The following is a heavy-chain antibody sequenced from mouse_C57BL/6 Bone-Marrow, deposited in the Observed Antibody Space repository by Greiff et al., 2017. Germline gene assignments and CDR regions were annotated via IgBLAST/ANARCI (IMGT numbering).Heavy chain of an antibody. Sequence: VQLKQSGAELVKPGASVKLSCTASGFNIKDYYMHWVKQRTEQGLEWIGRIDPEDSETKYAPKFQGKATITADTSSNTAYLQLSSLTSEDTAVYYCARSFIYYYGSSLFAYWGQGTLVTVSA. CDR1: GFNIKDYY. CDR3: ARSFIYYYGSSLFAY. J-gene: IGHJ3*01. D-gene: IGHD1-1*01. CDR2: IDPEDSET. V-gene: IGHV14-2*01.